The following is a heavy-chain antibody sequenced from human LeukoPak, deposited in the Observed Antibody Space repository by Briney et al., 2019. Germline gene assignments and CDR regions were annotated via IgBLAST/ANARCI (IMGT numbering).Heavy chain of an antibody. CDR2: IYPGDSDT. V-gene: IGHV5-51*01. J-gene: IGHJ4*02. D-gene: IGHD3-3*01. CDR3: ARTHPYDFWSGYYTN. CDR1: GYSFTSYW. Sequence: GESLKISCKGSGYSFTSYWIGGVRQMPGKGLEWMGIIYPGDSDTRYRPSFQGQVTISADKSISTAYLQWSSLKASDTAMYYCARTHPYDFWSGYYTNWGQGTLVTVSS.